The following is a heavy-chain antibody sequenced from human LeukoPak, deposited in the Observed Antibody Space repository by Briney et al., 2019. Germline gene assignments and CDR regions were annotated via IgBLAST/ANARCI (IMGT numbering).Heavy chain of an antibody. J-gene: IGHJ4*02. CDR2: ISGSGGST. CDR3: AKVDDSSGYVFDY. CDR1: GLTFSDVW. V-gene: IGHV3-23*01. Sequence: PGGSLRLSCAVSGLTFSDVWMSWVRQAPGKGLEWVSAISGSGGSTYYADSVKGRFTISRDNSKNTLYLQMNSLRAEDTAVYYCAKVDDSSGYVFDYWGQGTLVTVSS. D-gene: IGHD3-22*01.